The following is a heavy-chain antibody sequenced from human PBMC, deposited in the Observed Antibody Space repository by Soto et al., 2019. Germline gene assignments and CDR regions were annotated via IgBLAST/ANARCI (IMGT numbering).Heavy chain of an antibody. CDR3: ARVGGDDYGDNGEYFDY. CDR1: GFTFSSYA. Sequence: QVQLVESGGGVVQPGRSLRLSCAASGFTFSSYAMHWVRQAPGKGLEWVAVISYDGSNKYYADSVKGRFTISRDNSKNTLYLQMNSLRAEDTAVYYCARVGGDDYGDNGEYFDYWGQGTLVTVSS. J-gene: IGHJ4*02. D-gene: IGHD4-17*01. V-gene: IGHV3-30-3*01. CDR2: ISYDGSNK.